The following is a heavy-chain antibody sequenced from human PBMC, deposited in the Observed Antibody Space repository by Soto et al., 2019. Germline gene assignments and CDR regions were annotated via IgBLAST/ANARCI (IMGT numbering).Heavy chain of an antibody. Sequence: GGSLKIYCLGSGFSVTTYWIGWVRQIPGKGLEWMGIIYPREYNVRYSPSFQGQLTISDDKSTSTVDLQWSSLEASDSAIYYCARAPNNVNWFPEAFDVWGQGTKVTVSS. J-gene: IGHJ3*01. CDR1: GFSVTTYW. V-gene: IGHV5-51*01. CDR2: IYPREYNV. D-gene: IGHD1-20*01. CDR3: ARAPNNVNWFPEAFDV.